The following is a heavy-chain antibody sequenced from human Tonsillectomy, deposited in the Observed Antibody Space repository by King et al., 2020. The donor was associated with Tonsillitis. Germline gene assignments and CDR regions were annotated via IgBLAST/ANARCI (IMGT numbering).Heavy chain of an antibody. V-gene: IGHV3-74*01. CDR2: INSDGSST. Sequence: VQLVESGGGLVQPGGSLRLSCAASGFTFSSYWMHWVRQAPGKGLVWVSRINSDGSSTSYADPVKGRFTISRDNAKNTLYLQMNSLRAEDTAVYYCARDYYPYDSSGYQDYWGQGTLVTVSS. J-gene: IGHJ4*02. CDR3: ARDYYPYDSSGYQDY. CDR1: GFTFSSYW. D-gene: IGHD3-22*01.